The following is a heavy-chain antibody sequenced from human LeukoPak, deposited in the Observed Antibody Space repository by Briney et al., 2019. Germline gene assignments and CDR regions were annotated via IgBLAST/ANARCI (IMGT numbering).Heavy chain of an antibody. J-gene: IGHJ4*02. CDR2: ISSSGSLI. Sequence: GGSLRLSCAASGFSFSSYEMNWVRQVPGKGLEWVSYISSSGSLINYADSVKGRFTISRDNGGNSLFLQMDSLSAEDTAVYYCARGERGDYWGQGTLVTVSS. V-gene: IGHV3-48*03. CDR3: ARGERGDY. CDR1: GFSFSSYE. D-gene: IGHD1-26*01.